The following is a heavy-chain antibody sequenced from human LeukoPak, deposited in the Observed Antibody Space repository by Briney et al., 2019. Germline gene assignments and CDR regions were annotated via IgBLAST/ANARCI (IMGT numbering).Heavy chain of an antibody. D-gene: IGHD3-22*01. CDR3: ARGSGYGNAFDI. CDR2: IWYDGSDK. V-gene: IGHV3-33*01. CDR1: GFTFSNYA. Sequence: PGRSLRLSCAASGFTFSNYAMHWVRQAPGKGLEWVALIWYDGSDKYYADSVKGRFTISRDNAKNSLYLQMNSLRAEDTAVYYCARGSGYGNAFDIWGQGTMVTVSS. J-gene: IGHJ3*02.